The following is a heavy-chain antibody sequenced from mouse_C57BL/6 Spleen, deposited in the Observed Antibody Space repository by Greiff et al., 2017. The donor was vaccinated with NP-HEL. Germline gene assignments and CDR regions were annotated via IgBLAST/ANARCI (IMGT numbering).Heavy chain of an antibody. J-gene: IGHJ1*03. D-gene: IGHD2-4*01. CDR1: GFTFSDYG. V-gene: IGHV5-17*01. CDR3: ARRYDYDGADFDV. Sequence: EVKLVESGGGLVKPGGSLKLSCAASGFTFSDYGMHWVRQAPEKGLEWVAYISSGSSTIYYADTVKGRFTISKDNAKNTLFLQMTSLRSEDTAMYYCARRYDYDGADFDVWGTGTTVTVSS. CDR2: ISSGSSTI.